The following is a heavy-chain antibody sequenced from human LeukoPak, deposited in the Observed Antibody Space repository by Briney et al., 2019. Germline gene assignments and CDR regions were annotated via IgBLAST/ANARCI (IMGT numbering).Heavy chain of an antibody. Sequence: LPGGSLKLSCATSGFTFSSYAMSWVRQAPGKGLEWVSGIGASGGSTYYADSVKGRFTISRDNSKNTLYLQMNSLRTEDTAVYYCAKAEGYDILTGLDYWGQGTLVTVSS. CDR3: AKAEGYDILTGLDY. CDR1: GFTFSSYA. J-gene: IGHJ4*02. V-gene: IGHV3-23*01. CDR2: IGASGGST. D-gene: IGHD3-9*01.